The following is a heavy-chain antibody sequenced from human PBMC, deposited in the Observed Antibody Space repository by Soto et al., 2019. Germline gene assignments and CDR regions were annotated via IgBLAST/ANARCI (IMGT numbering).Heavy chain of an antibody. J-gene: IGHJ4*02. V-gene: IGHV1-18*01. CDR3: ARTLEAGEMATVEFDY. CDR2: ISAYNGNT. CDR1: GYTFTSYG. D-gene: IGHD3-10*01. Sequence: QVQLVQSGAEVKKPGASVKVSCKASGYTFTSYGISWVRQAPGQGLEWMGWISAYNGNTNYAQKLQGRVTMTTDTSTSPAYMELRSLRSDDTAVYYCARTLEAGEMATVEFDYWGQGTLVTVSS.